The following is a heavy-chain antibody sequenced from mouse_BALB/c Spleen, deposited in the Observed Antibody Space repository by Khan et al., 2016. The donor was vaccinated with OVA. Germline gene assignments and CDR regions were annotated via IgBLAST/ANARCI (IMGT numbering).Heavy chain of an antibody. D-gene: IGHD1-2*01. CDR2: MSSGGSFS. Sequence: EVELVESGGDLVKPGGSLKLSCAATGFIFSNYGMSWVHQTPDKRLEWVATMSSGGSFSYYLASVKGRFTISRDNAKNTLYLQLNSLKSEDTAMYYCSRLITTTTGDYYGMDYWGQGTSVTASS. J-gene: IGHJ4*01. V-gene: IGHV5-6*01. CDR3: SRLITTTTGDYYGMDY. CDR1: GFIFSNYG.